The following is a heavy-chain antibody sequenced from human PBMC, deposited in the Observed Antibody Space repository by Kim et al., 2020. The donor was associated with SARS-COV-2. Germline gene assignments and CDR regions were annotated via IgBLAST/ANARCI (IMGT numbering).Heavy chain of an antibody. Sequence: DTVKGRFTISRDNSKNTLYLQMNSLRAEDTAVYYCAKAMIVVVTFDAFDIWGQGKMVTVSS. V-gene: IGHV3-30*02. CDR3: AKAMIVVVTFDAFDI. J-gene: IGHJ3*02. D-gene: IGHD3-22*01.